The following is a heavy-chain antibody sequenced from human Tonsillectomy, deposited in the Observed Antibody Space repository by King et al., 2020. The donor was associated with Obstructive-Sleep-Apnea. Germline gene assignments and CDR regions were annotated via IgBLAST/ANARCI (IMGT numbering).Heavy chain of an antibody. CDR3: ARGLTYYYDSSGYPTV. J-gene: IGHJ4*02. Sequence: VQLVESGAEVKKPGESLKISCKGSGYSFTSYWIGWVRQMPGKGLEWMGIIYPGDSDTRYSPSFQGQVTISADKSISTAYLRWSSLKASDTAMYYCARGLTYYYDSSGYPTVWGQGTLVTVSS. D-gene: IGHD3-22*01. V-gene: IGHV5-51*01. CDR2: IYPGDSDT. CDR1: GYSFTSYW.